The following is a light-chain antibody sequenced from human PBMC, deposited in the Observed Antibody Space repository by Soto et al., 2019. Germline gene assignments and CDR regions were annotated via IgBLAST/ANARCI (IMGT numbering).Light chain of an antibody. CDR2: DAS. CDR1: QSVSSY. CDR3: QQRSNT. V-gene: IGKV3-11*01. Sequence: VLTQTPATLSLSPGEKAPLFCRAGQSVSSYLAWYQQKPGQPPRLLIYDASNRATGIPARFSGSGSGTDFTLTISSLEPEDFAVYYCQQRSNTVGPWTKVDTK. J-gene: IGKJ3*01.